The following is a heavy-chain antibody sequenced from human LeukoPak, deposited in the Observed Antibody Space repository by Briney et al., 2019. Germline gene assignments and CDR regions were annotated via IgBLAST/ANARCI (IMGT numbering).Heavy chain of an antibody. V-gene: IGHV3-11*01. CDR1: GFTFSDYY. D-gene: IGHD6-13*01. CDR3: ATTLNIATPGHL. Sequence: GGSLRLSCAASGFTFSDYYMSWIRQAPGKGLEWVSYISSSGSAIYYADSVKGRFTISRDNAKNSLYLQMSSLRAEDTGVYYCATTLNIATPGHLWGQGALVTVSS. J-gene: IGHJ4*02. CDR2: ISSSGSAI.